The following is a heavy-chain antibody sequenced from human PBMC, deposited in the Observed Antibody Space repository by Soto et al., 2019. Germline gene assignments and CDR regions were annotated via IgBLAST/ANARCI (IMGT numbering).Heavy chain of an antibody. CDR1: GFTFSSYS. Sequence: GVSLRLSCAASGFTFSSYSMSWVRQAPGKGLEWVSGFRTSGDGGTTYYADSVKGRFTISRDNSKNMLFLQMSSLRAEDTAIYYCAKKVNSGPGSQYFDYWGQGTLVTVSS. CDR3: AKKVNSGPGSQYFDY. J-gene: IGHJ4*02. V-gene: IGHV3-23*01. D-gene: IGHD3-10*01. CDR2: FRTSGDGGTT.